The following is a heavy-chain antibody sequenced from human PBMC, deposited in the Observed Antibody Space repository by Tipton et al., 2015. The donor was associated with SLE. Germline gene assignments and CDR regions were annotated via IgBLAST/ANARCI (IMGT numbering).Heavy chain of an antibody. J-gene: IGHJ6*02. V-gene: IGHV4-39*07. CDR3: AREGCGVDCYSPYNYYGMDV. D-gene: IGHD2-21*02. CDR1: GGSISSSRYY. CDR2: IYHSGTA. Sequence: TLSLTCTVSGGSISSSRYYWGWIRQPPGKGLEWIGSIYHSGTAYYNPSLKSRVTISVDTSKNQISLKLSSVTAADTAVYYCAREGCGVDCYSPYNYYGMDVWGQGTTVTVSS.